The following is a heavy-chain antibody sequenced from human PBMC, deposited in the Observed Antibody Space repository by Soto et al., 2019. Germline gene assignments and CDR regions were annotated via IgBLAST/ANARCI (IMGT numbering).Heavy chain of an antibody. Sequence: EVQLLESGGGLVQPGGSLILSCAASGFTFSSYAMSWVRQAPGKGLEWVSAISGSGGSTYYADSVKGRFTISRDNSKNTLYLQMNSLRAEDTAVYYCAKRRLRSYYFDYWGQGTLVTVSS. CDR2: ISGSGGST. CDR3: AKRRLRSYYFDY. CDR1: GFTFSSYA. J-gene: IGHJ4*02. V-gene: IGHV3-23*01. D-gene: IGHD4-17*01.